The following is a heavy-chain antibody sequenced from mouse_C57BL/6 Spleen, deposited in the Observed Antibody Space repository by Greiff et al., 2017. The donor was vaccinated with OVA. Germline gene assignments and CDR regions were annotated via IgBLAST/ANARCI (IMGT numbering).Heavy chain of an antibody. D-gene: IGHD1-1*01. CDR3: ARSDSSSDGDY. V-gene: IGHV1-50*01. J-gene: IGHJ2*01. CDR1: GYTFTSYW. CDR2: IDPSDSYT. Sequence: VQLQQPGAELVKPGASVKLSCKASGYTFTSYWMQWVKQRPGQGLEWIGEIDPSDSYTNYNQKFKGKATLTVDTSSSTAYMQLSSLTSEDSAVYYSARSDSSSDGDYGGQGTTLTVSS.